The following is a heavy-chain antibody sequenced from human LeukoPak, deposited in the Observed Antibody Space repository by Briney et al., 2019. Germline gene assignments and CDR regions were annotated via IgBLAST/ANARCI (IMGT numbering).Heavy chain of an antibody. CDR1: GGSISSHY. Sequence: SETLSLTCTVSGGSISSHYWSWIRQPPGKGLEWIGYVYYSGSTNYNPSLKSRVTISVDTSKNQLSLKLSSVTAADTAVYYCASLGPHYYYYYYMDVWGKGTTVTVSS. J-gene: IGHJ6*03. CDR2: VYYSGST. CDR3: ASLGPHYYYYYYMDV. V-gene: IGHV4-59*11.